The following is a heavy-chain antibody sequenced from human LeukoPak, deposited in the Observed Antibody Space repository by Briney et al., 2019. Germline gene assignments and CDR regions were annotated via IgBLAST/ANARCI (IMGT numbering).Heavy chain of an antibody. CDR1: GFTFSHYG. J-gene: IGHJ1*01. CDR2: IWSDGSDK. D-gene: IGHD6-6*01. V-gene: IGHV3-33*06. CDR3: AKDAQRGFEYSNSLQN. Sequence: GGSLRLSCAASGFTFSHYGMHWVRQTPGAGLEWVAVIWSDGSDKYYAKSVKGRFTISRDNSKNPLFLQMNSLRAEDTAVYYCAKDAQRGFEYSNSLQNWGHGILVTVSS.